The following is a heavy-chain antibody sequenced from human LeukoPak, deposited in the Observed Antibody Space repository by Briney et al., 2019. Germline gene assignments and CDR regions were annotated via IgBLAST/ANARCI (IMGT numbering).Heavy chain of an antibody. Sequence: GGSLRLSCAASGFTFSDSAITWGRQVPGKGLEWVSLISSSGGNTYYADSVKGRFTISRDNSKNTLSLQMNSLRVEDTAIYYCAKDIQLSTWGLGTMVTVSS. CDR1: GFTFSDSA. J-gene: IGHJ3*01. D-gene: IGHD3-16*02. CDR3: AKDIQLST. CDR2: ISSSGGNT. V-gene: IGHV3-23*01.